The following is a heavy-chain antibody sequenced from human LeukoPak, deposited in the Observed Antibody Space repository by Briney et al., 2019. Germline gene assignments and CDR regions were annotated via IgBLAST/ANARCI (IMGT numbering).Heavy chain of an antibody. CDR1: GFTFDDYA. V-gene: IGHV3-9*03. Sequence: GGSLRLSCAASGFTFDDYAMHWVRQAPGKGLEWVSGISWNSGSIGYADSVKGRFTISRDNAKNSLYLQMNSLRAEDMALYYCAKDIGDSGSYYPNAFDIWGQGTMVTVSS. CDR3: AKDIGDSGSYYPNAFDI. D-gene: IGHD1-26*01. J-gene: IGHJ3*02. CDR2: ISWNSGSI.